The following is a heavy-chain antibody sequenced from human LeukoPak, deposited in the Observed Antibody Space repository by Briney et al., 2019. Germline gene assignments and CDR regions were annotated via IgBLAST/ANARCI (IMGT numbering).Heavy chain of an antibody. CDR3: TRGSLEGGFDF. CDR1: GFSLQTGSGEVR. Sequence: SGPTLVNPTQTLTLTCTFSGFSLQTGSGEVRMGWVRQPPGKTLEWLALVTWDDDNRYNPSLRSRLTITKDTSRSQVVLTMSNMDPVDTATYFCTRGSLEGGFDFWGQGALVTVSS. V-gene: IGHV2-5*02. CDR2: VTWDDDN. D-gene: IGHD2-15*01. J-gene: IGHJ4*02.